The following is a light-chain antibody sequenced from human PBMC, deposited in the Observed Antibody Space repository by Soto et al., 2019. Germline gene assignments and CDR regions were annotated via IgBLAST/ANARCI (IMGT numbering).Light chain of an antibody. J-gene: IGKJ1*01. CDR3: HQYGSSPRT. CDR2: GAS. V-gene: IGKV3-20*01. CDR1: QSVSSNY. Sequence: EIVLTQSPGTLSLSPGERATLSCRASQSVSSNYLAWYHQKPGQAPRLLIYGASSRATGIPARFSRSGSGTDFTLTISRLEPEDFAVYYCHQYGSSPRTFGQGTKVEIK.